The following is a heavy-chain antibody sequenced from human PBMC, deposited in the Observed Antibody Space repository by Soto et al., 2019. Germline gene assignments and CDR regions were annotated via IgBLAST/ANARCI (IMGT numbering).Heavy chain of an antibody. D-gene: IGHD5-12*01. CDR1: GGSISSGGYS. V-gene: IGHV4-30-2*01. CDR3: AAGGGLPRYY. J-gene: IGHJ4*02. CDR2: IYHSGST. Sequence: QLQLQESGSGLVKPSQTLSLTCAVSGGSISSGGYSWSWIRQPPGKGLEWIGYIYHSGSTYYNPSRKSRFTISVDRFQNQFSLKLSSVTAADTAVYYCAAGGGLPRYYWGQGTLVTVSS.